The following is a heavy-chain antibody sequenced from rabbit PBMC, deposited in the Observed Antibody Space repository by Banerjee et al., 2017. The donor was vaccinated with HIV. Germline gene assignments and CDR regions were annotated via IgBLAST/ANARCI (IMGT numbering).Heavy chain of an antibody. D-gene: IGHD8-1*01. J-gene: IGHJ6*01. V-gene: IGHV1S45*01. CDR1: GFSFNSDYD. CDR3: ARDVGTSFSTYGMDL. CDR2: AYAGSSGST. Sequence: QEQLVESGGGLVKPGASLTLTCKASGFSFNSDYDMCWVRQAPGKGLEWVACAYAGSSGSTYSATWAKGRFTISKTSSTTVTLQMTSLTAADTATYFCARDVGTSFSTYGMDLWGPGTLVTVS.